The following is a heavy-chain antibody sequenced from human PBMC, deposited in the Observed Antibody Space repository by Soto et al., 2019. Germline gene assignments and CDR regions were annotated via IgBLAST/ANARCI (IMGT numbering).Heavy chain of an antibody. CDR3: TTGGSYLV. D-gene: IGHD3-10*01. Sequence: GGSLRLSCAASGFTFSNAWMSWVRQAPGKGLEWVGRIKTKAERGATDYAAPVKGRFTISRDDSKTTLYLQMNSLKTDDTAVYYCTTGGSYLVWGQGTLVTVSS. CDR1: GFTFSNAW. J-gene: IGHJ4*02. V-gene: IGHV3-15*01. CDR2: IKTKAERGAT.